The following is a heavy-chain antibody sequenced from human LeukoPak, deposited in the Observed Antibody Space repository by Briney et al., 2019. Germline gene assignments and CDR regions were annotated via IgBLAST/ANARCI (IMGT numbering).Heavy chain of an antibody. CDR3: ARRIVVVPAAKTGDAFDI. V-gene: IGHV4-34*01. J-gene: IGHJ3*02. CDR2: INHSGST. D-gene: IGHD2-2*01. CDR1: GGSFSDHY. Sequence: SETLSLTCAVYGGSFSDHYWNWIRQPPGKGLEWIGEINHSGSTYYNPSLKSRVSISVDTSKNQFSLKLSSVTAADTAVYYCARRIVVVPAAKTGDAFDIWGQGTMVTVSS.